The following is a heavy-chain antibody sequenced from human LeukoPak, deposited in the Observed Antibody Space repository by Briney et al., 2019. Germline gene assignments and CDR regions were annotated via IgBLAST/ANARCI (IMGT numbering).Heavy chain of an antibody. CDR3: ATLGSIVWGRRGNPSSL. V-gene: IGHV3-53*04. CDR1: WFTVTSNY. D-gene: IGHD2-21*01. Sequence: GGSLRLSCAASWFTVTSNYISWVRQAPGKGLEWVSIIYSGGSTYYADSVKGRFTISRLNSKNTLYLQMNSLRVEDTAVYYCATLGSIVWGRRGNPSSLWGQGTLVTVSS. CDR2: IYSGGST. J-gene: IGHJ4*02.